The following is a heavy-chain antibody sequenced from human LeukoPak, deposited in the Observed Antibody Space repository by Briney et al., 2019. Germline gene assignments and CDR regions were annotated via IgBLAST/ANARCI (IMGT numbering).Heavy chain of an antibody. D-gene: IGHD2-21*02. J-gene: IGHJ3*02. CDR3: ARRVVTATDDAFDI. CDR2: IKQAGSEK. V-gene: IGHV3-7*03. Sequence: GGSLRLSCAASGFTFSSYWMTWVRQAPGKGLEWVANIKQAGSEKYYVDSVKGRFTISRDNAQNSLYLQMNSLRAGDTAVYYCARRVVTATDDAFDIWGQGTMVTVSS. CDR1: GFTFSSYW.